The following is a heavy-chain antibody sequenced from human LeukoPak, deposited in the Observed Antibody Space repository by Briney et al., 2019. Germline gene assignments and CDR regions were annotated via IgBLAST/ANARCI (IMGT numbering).Heavy chain of an antibody. CDR3: ARGAVVAATRVYYYYMDV. V-gene: IGHV4-59*12. CDR2: IYYSGST. Sequence: SETLSLTCTVSGGSISSYHWSWIRQPPGKGLEWIGYIYYSGSTNYNPSLKSRVTISVDTSKNQFSLKLSSVTAADTAVYYCARGAVVAATRVYYYYMDVWGKGTTVTVSS. J-gene: IGHJ6*03. CDR1: GGSISSYH. D-gene: IGHD2-15*01.